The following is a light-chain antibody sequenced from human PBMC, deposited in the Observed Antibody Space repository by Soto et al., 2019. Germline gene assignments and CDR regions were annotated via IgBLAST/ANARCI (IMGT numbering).Light chain of an antibody. CDR2: GAS. CDR1: DSVSIN. Sequence: VMTQSPATLSVSPGEKATLSCRASDSVSINLAWYQQKPGQGPRLLIHGASTRATGIPARFSGSGSGTEFTLTISSLQSEDSAIYYCQQYHNWYSFGQGSKLEIK. V-gene: IGKV3-15*01. CDR3: QQYHNWYS. J-gene: IGKJ2*03.